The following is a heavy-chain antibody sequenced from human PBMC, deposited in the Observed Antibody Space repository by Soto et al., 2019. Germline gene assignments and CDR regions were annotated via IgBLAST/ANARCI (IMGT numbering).Heavy chain of an antibody. J-gene: IGHJ6*02. D-gene: IGHD3-16*01. Sequence: QVQLVQSGAEVKESGASVKVSCKASRYTFISYDINWVRQAPGQGLEWMGWMNPSSANTGYAQKFQGRISMTRNTSMNPAYMELNSLTSEDTAVYYCTRGQEVWWNAGPLGLHGLDVWGQGTTVTVSS. V-gene: IGHV1-8*01. CDR3: TRGQEVWWNAGPLGLHGLDV. CDR2: MNPSSANT. CDR1: RYTFISYD.